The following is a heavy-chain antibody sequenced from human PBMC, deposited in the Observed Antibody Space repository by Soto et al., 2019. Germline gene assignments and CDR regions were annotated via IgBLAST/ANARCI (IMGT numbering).Heavy chain of an antibody. CDR3: ARDSRRQYYYYGMDV. CDR1: GYTFTSYA. CDR2: INAGNGNT. Sequence: QVQLVQSGAEVKKPGASVKVSCKASGYTFTSYAMHWVRQAPGQRLEWMGWINAGNGNTKYSQKFQGRVTITRDTSASTAYMELNSLRSEDTAVYYCARDSRRQYYYYGMDVWGQGTTVTVSS. J-gene: IGHJ6*02. D-gene: IGHD6-25*01. V-gene: IGHV1-3*01.